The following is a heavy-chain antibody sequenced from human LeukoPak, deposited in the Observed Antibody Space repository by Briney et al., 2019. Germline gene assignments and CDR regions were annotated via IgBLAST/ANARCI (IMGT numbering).Heavy chain of an antibody. CDR1: GFTFDDYA. CDR3: AKDLGPGSMATSPGFDY. Sequence: GGSLRLSCAASGFTFDDYAMHWVRQAPGKGLEWVSGISWNSGSIGYADSAKGRFTISRDSAKTSLYLQMNSLRAEDTALYYCAKDLGPGSMATSPGFDYWGQGTLVTVSS. D-gene: IGHD5-24*01. V-gene: IGHV3-9*01. CDR2: ISWNSGSI. J-gene: IGHJ4*02.